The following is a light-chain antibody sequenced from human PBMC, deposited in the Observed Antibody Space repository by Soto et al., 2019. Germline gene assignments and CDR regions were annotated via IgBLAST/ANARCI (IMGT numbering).Light chain of an antibody. CDR1: ASNIGNDY. Sequence: SALTQPPSVSAAPGHKVTISCSGTASNIGNDYVSWYQQLPGEAPQLLIYDNNRRPSGIPDRFSGSRSDTSATLGITGLQTGDEADYYCGAWDSSLNVYVFGTGTKVTVL. V-gene: IGLV1-51*01. J-gene: IGLJ1*01. CDR2: DNN. CDR3: GAWDSSLNVYV.